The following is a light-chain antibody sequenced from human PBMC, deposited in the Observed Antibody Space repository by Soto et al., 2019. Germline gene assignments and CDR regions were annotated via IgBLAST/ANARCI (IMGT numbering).Light chain of an antibody. V-gene: IGKV1-39*01. CDR3: QHSYSTTWT. CDR1: QSISSY. CDR2: AAS. J-gene: IGKJ1*01. Sequence: DIQMTQSPSSLSASVGDRVTITCRASQSISSYLNWYQQKPGKAPKLLIYAASSLQSGVPSRFSGSGSGTDFTLTISSLQPEDFATYYCQHSYSTTWTFGRGTKVEIK.